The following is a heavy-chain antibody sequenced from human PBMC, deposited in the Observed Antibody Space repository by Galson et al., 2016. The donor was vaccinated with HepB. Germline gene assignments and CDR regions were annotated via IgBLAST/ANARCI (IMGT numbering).Heavy chain of an antibody. Sequence: QSGAEVKKPGESLRISCKGSGYSFTSYWISWVRQMPGKGLEWMGRIDPSDSYTKYSPSFQGHVTISADKSISTAYLQWSSLKASDTAMYYCVREWRGPELRQIYYFGLDVWVQGTTVTVSS. CDR2: IDPSDSYT. D-gene: IGHD1-7*01. J-gene: IGHJ6*02. CDR1: GYSFTSYW. V-gene: IGHV5-10-1*01. CDR3: VREWRGPELRQIYYFGLDV.